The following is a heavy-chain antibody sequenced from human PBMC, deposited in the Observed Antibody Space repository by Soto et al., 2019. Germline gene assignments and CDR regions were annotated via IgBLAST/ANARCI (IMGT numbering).Heavy chain of an antibody. CDR2: ISGSGGST. CDR1: GFTFSSYA. Sequence: EVQLLESGGGLVQPGGSLRLSCAASGFTFSSYAMSWVRQVPGKGLEWVSTISGSGGSTYLADSVKGRFTISRDNSKNTLYLKRNSLRAEDTAVYSCARVWERTVTTRNYFYGMDVWGQGTTVTVSS. J-gene: IGHJ6*02. CDR3: ARVWERTVTTRNYFYGMDV. D-gene: IGHD4-17*01. V-gene: IGHV3-23*01.